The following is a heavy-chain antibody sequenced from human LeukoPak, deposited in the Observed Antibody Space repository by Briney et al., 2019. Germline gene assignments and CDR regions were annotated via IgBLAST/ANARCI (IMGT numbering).Heavy chain of an antibody. V-gene: IGHV1-24*01. CDR3: ATKNSGSYRVRHAFDI. CDR1: GYTSTNYD. Sequence: GASVKVSCKASGYTSTNYDINWVRQATGQGLEWMGGFDPEDGETIYAQKFQGRVTMTEDTSTDTAYMELSSLRSEDTAVYYCATKNSGSYRVRHAFDIWGQGTMVTVSS. D-gene: IGHD1-26*01. J-gene: IGHJ3*02. CDR2: FDPEDGET.